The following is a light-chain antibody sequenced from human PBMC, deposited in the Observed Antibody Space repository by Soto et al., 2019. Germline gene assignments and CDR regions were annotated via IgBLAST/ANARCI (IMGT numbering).Light chain of an antibody. Sequence: EIVLTQSPAALSLSPGERATLSCRASQSASSYLAWYQQKPGQAPRLLIYDASNRATGIPARFSGSGSGTDFTLTISSLEPEDFAVYYCHQRGNWPLTFGGGTKVEIK. J-gene: IGKJ4*01. CDR2: DAS. CDR3: HQRGNWPLT. CDR1: QSASSY. V-gene: IGKV3-11*01.